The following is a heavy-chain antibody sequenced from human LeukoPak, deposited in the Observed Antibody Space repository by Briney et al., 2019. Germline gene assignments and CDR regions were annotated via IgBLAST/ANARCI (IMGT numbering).Heavy chain of an antibody. D-gene: IGHD6-6*01. Sequence: SETLSLTCTVSGGSISSHYWSWIRQPPGKGLEWIGYIYYSGSTNYNPSLKSRVTISVDTSKNQFSLKLSSVTAADTAVYCCAREVAARPSWFDPWGQGTLVTVSS. CDR1: GGSISSHY. J-gene: IGHJ5*02. CDR2: IYYSGST. V-gene: IGHV4-59*11. CDR3: AREVAARPSWFDP.